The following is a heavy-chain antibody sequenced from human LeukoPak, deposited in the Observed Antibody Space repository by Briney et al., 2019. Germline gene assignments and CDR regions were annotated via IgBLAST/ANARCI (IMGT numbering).Heavy chain of an antibody. V-gene: IGHV3-48*03. D-gene: IGHD3-10*01. CDR3: AKDLMRDRWFGES. Sequence: GGSLRLSCAASGFTFSSYEMNWVRQAPGKGLEWVSYISSSGSTIYYADSVKGRFTISRDNAKNSLYLQMNSMRAEDTAVYYCAKDLMRDRWFGESWGQGTLVTVSS. CDR1: GFTFSSYE. J-gene: IGHJ5*02. CDR2: ISSSGSTI.